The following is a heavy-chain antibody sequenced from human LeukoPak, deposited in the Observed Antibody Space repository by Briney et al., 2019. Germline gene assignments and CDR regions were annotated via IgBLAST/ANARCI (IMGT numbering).Heavy chain of an antibody. CDR1: GFTFSSYG. CDR3: AKDRRPSYYFDY. V-gene: IGHV3-33*06. Sequence: PGGSLRLSCAASGFTFSSYGMHWVRQAPGKGLEWVAVIWYDGSNKYYADSVKGRFTISRDNSKNTLYLQMNSLRAEDTAVYYCAKDRRPSYYFDYWGQGTLVTVSS. J-gene: IGHJ4*02. CDR2: IWYDGSNK.